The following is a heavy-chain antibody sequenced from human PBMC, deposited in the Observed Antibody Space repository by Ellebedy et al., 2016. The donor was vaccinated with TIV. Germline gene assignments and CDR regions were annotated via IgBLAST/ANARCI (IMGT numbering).Heavy chain of an antibody. V-gene: IGHV3-23*01. CDR1: GFTFSSYA. CDR2: ISGSSGST. Sequence: GGSLRLSXAASGFTFSSYAMTWVRQAPGKGLEWVSAISGSSGSTYHADSVKGRFTISRDNSKNTLYLQMNSLRAEDTAVYYCARGHYGMDVWGQGTTVTVSS. J-gene: IGHJ6*02. CDR3: ARGHYGMDV.